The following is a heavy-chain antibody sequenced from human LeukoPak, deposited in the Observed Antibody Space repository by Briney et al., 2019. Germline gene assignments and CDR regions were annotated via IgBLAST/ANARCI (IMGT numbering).Heavy chain of an antibody. CDR3: ARRAADAFDI. V-gene: IGHV5-51*01. J-gene: IGHJ3*02. CDR1: GFSFTTYW. Sequence: RGESLKISCKGSGFSFTTYWIVWVRQMPGQGLEWMGIIYPSDSDTRHSPSFQGQVTISADKSITTAYLQWSSLKASDTAMYYCARRAADAFDIWGQGTMVTVSS. CDR2: IYPSDSDT.